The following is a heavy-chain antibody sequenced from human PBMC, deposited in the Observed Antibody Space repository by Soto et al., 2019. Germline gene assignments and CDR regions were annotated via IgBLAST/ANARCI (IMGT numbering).Heavy chain of an antibody. CDR3: ARGTRNRLAVAGIDY. V-gene: IGHV3-30-3*01. CDR2: ISYDGSNK. J-gene: IGHJ4*02. CDR1: GFTFSSYA. Sequence: QVQLVESGGGVVQPGRSLRLSCAASGFTFSSYAMHWVRQAPGKGLEWVAVISYDGSNKYYADSVKGRFTISRDNSKNTLYLQMNSLRAEDTAVYYCARGTRNRLAVAGIDYWGQGTLVTVSS. D-gene: IGHD6-19*01.